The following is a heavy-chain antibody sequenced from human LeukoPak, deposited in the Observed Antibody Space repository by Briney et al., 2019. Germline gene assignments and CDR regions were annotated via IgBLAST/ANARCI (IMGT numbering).Heavy chain of an antibody. J-gene: IGHJ3*02. D-gene: IGHD1-26*01. CDR3: ARGGSPPEALGDTFDI. CDR2: ISGGGSGT. Sequence: GGSLRLSYAPSGFTFSSYAMSWVRQAPGKGLEWVAVISGGGSGTYYADSVRGRFTISRDNSKNTVYLQMNSLRAEDTAVYYCARGGSPPEALGDTFDIWGQGTMVTVSS. CDR1: GFTFSSYA. V-gene: IGHV3-23*01.